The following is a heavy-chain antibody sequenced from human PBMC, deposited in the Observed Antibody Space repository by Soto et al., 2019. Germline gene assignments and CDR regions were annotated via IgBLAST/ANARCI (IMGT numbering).Heavy chain of an antibody. CDR2: ISSSSSYI. J-gene: IGHJ4*02. V-gene: IGHV3-21*01. CDR1: GFTFSSYS. CDR3: ARTEARSSWYGAGGYFDY. D-gene: IGHD6-13*01. Sequence: EVQLVESGGGLVKPGGSLRLSCAASGFTFSSYSMNWVRQAPGKGLEWVSSISSSSSYIYYADSVKGRFTISRDNAKNSLYLQMNSLRAEDTAVYYCARTEARSSWYGAGGYFDYWGQGTLVTVSS.